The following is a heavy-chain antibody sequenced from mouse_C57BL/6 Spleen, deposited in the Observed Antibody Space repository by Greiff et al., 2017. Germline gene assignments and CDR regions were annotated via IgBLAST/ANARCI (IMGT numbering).Heavy chain of an antibody. Sequence: QVQLQQPGAELVKPGASVKLSCKASGYTFTSYWMQWVKQRPGQGLEWIGEIDPSDSYTNYNQKFKGKATLTVDTSSSTAYMQLSSLTSEDSAVYYCARSVLYSHEGYLDYWGQGTTLTVSS. CDR2: IDPSDSYT. CDR1: GYTFTSYW. V-gene: IGHV1-50*01. J-gene: IGHJ2*01. CDR3: ARSVLYSHEGYLDY. D-gene: IGHD2-12*01.